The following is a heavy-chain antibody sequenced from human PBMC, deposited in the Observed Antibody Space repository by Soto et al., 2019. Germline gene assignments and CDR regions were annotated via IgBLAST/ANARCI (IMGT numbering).Heavy chain of an antibody. D-gene: IGHD3-22*01. CDR1: GGSISSSSYY. CDR3: ARQMLGSTTYYYDSSGYPNWFDP. CDR2: IYYSGST. J-gene: IGHJ5*02. V-gene: IGHV4-39*01. Sequence: KQSQTLSLTCTVSGGSISSSSYYWGWIRQPPGKGLEWIGSIYYSGSTYYNPSLKSRVTISVDTSKNQFSLKLSSVTAADTAVYYCARQMLGSTTYYYDSSGYPNWFDPWGQGTLVTVSS.